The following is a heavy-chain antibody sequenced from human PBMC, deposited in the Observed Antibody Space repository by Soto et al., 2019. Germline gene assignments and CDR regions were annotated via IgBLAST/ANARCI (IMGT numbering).Heavy chain of an antibody. CDR2: IGGSGVEA. CDR1: GLTFASYA. Sequence: GGSLRLSCEVSGLTFASYAMYWVRQTPRRGLEWVADIGGSGVEATYEDSVKGRFTISRDNSQNTLFLQMDNLTVEDTATYYCAPLGGQGMGVTVSS. CDR3: APL. J-gene: IGHJ4*02. V-gene: IGHV3-23*01.